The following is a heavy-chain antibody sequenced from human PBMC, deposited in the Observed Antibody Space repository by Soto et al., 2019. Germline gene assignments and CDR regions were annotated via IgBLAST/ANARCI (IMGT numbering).Heavy chain of an antibody. CDR1: GGSFSGYY. D-gene: IGHD3-3*01. CDR2: INHSGST. V-gene: IGHV4-34*01. CDR3: ARGKRTIFGVLGYYYYMDV. Sequence: QVQLQQWGAGLLKPSETLSLTCAVYGGSFSGYYWSWIRQPPGKGLEWIWEINHSGSTNYNPSLTSRVTISVDTSKHQFSLKLSSVTAADTAVYYCARGKRTIFGVLGYYYYMDVWGKGTTVTVSS. J-gene: IGHJ6*03.